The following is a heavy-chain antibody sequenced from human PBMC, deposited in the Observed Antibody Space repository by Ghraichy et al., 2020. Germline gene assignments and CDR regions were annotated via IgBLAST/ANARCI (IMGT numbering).Heavy chain of an antibody. D-gene: IGHD1-26*01. V-gene: IGHV4-39*01. CDR3: TYSGSHLWPFDI. J-gene: IGHJ3*02. CDR2: IYYSGST. Sequence: SETLSLTCTVSGGSISSSSYYWGWIRQPPGKGLEWIGSIYYSGSTYYNPSLKSRVTISVDTSKNQFSLKLSSVTAADTAVYYCTYSGSHLWPFDIWGQGTMVTVSS. CDR1: GGSISSSSYY.